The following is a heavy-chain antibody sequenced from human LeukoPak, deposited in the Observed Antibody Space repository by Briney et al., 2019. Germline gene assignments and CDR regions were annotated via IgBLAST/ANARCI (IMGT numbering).Heavy chain of an antibody. CDR1: RGSLTRRY. CDR3: GRGGGGSYLEYSFDY. V-gene: IGHV4-59*11. D-gene: IGHD3-10*01. Sequence: SETLSLTCFDSRGSLTRRYWSWLRQPPGKGLEWIWYINYGGNTNYQPSLKSRVLITVDTSKNQFSLKLSAVTAADTAVYYCGRGGGGSYLEYSFDYWGQGTLVTVSS. CDR2: INYGGNT. J-gene: IGHJ4*02.